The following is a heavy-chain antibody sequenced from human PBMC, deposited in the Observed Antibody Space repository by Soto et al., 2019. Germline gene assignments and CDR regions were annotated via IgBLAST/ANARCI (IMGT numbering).Heavy chain of an antibody. CDR1: GVSFEGYT. Sequence: XGSLRLSCSAAGVSFEGYTMHWVRQVPGKGLDWMSLIIWDGGITDYSDSVKGRFISSRDNSKNCLFLEMNSLTSEDAAMYFCASVSYDILTGKKRYFDFWGQGTLVTVSS. CDR2: IIWDGGIT. CDR3: ASVSYDILTGKKRYFDF. D-gene: IGHD3-9*01. V-gene: IGHV3-43*01. J-gene: IGHJ4*02.